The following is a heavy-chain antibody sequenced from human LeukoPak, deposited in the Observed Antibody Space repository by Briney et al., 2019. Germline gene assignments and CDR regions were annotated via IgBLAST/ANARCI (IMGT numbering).Heavy chain of an antibody. CDR2: FIPIFGTA. J-gene: IGHJ4*02. Sequence: ASVKVSCKASGGTFSSYAISWVRQAPGQGLEWMGGFIPIFGTANYAQKFQGRVTITADESTSTAYMELSSLRSEDTAVYYCARGAGTSYYFDYWGQGTLVTVSS. CDR3: ARGAGTSYYFDY. V-gene: IGHV1-69*13. D-gene: IGHD1-1*01. CDR1: GGTFSSYA.